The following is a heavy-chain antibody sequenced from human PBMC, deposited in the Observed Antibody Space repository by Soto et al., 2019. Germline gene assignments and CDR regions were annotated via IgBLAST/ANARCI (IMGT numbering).Heavy chain of an antibody. CDR1: GGSISSGGYS. CDR3: ARGPDYDSSGYYFLAPTWFDP. Sequence: SETLSLTCAVSGGSISSGGYSWSWIRQPPGKGLEWIGYIYHSGSTYYNPSLKSRVTISVDRSKHQFSLKLSSVAAADTAVYYCARGPDYDSSGYYFLAPTWFDPWGQGTLVTVSS. J-gene: IGHJ5*02. D-gene: IGHD3-22*01. V-gene: IGHV4-30-2*01. CDR2: IYHSGST.